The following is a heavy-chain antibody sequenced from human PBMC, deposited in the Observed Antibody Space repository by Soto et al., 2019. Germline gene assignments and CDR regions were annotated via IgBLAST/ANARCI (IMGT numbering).Heavy chain of an antibody. J-gene: IGHJ5*02. CDR2: IYYSGST. V-gene: IGHV4-59*01. D-gene: IGHD3-22*01. CDR3: AREGYYYDSSGYYLNWFDP. CDR1: GGSISSYY. Sequence: TETLSLTCTVSGGSISSYYWSLLRQPPGKGLEWIGYIYYSGSTNYNPSLKSRVTISVDTSKNQFSLKLSSVTAADTAVYYCAREGYYYDSSGYYLNWFDPWGQGTLVTVS.